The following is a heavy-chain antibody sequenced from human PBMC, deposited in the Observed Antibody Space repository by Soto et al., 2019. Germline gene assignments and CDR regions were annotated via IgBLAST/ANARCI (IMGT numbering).Heavy chain of an antibody. CDR2: INPNSGGT. CDR1: GYTFTGYY. CDR3: ARAYYYDSSGYYDACDI. V-gene: IGHV1-2*04. J-gene: IGHJ3*02. Sequence: ASVKVSCKASGYTFTGYYMHWVRQAPGQGLDWVGWINPNSGGTNYAQKFQGWGTMTRDTSSSTASMELSRLRSDDKAVYYCARAYYYDSSGYYDACDIWGQGTMVTVSS. D-gene: IGHD3-22*01.